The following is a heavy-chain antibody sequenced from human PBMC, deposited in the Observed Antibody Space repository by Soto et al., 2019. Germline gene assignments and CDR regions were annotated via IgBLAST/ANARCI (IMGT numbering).Heavy chain of an antibody. J-gene: IGHJ5*02. CDR1: GGTFGSDA. V-gene: IGHV1-69*06. D-gene: IGHD3-22*01. Sequence: ASVKVSCKASGGTFGSDAITWVREAPGQGLEWVGRIIPIFGTTNYAQNLQGRVTISADKSTLTSYMELHSLTSDDTALYYCARDRTDSGYYTNWLDPWGQGTQVTVS. CDR3: ARDRTDSGYYTNWLDP. CDR2: IIPIFGTT.